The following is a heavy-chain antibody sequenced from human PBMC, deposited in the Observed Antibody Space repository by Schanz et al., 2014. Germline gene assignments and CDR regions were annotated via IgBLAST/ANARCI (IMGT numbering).Heavy chain of an antibody. J-gene: IGHJ5*02. CDR1: GGSISSGESY. V-gene: IGHV4-39*01. CDR3: ARHGGYYDVLNSFDI. CDR2: VYFGGTT. D-gene: IGHD3-16*01. Sequence: QLQLQESGPGLVKPSETLSLTCTVSGGSISSGESYWGWIRQSPEEGLQYIGSVYFGGTTAYSPSLKGRVPISVDTSKNQFSLMLTSVTAADTAVYFCARHGGYYDVLNSFDIWGQGTLVTVSS.